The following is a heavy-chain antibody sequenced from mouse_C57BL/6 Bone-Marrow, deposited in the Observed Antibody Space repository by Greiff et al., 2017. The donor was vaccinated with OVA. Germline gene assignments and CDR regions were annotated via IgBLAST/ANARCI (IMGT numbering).Heavy chain of an antibody. V-gene: IGHV7-3*01. D-gene: IGHD1-1*01. J-gene: IGHJ3*01. CDR3: ARSFFYYYGSSLFAY. CDR1: GFTFTDYY. Sequence: EVQVVESGGGLVQPGGSLSLSCAASGFTFTDYYMSWVRQPPGKALEWLGFIRNKANGYTTEYSASVKGRFTISRDNSQSIIYLQMNALRAEDSATYYCARSFFYYYGSSLFAYWGQGTLVTVSA. CDR2: IRNKANGYTT.